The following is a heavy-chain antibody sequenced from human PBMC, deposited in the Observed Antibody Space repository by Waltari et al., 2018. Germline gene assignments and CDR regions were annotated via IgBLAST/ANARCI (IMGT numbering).Heavy chain of an antibody. Sequence: QLQLQESGPGLVKPSETLSLSCSVSGGSITSNRHYWGWLRQPPGQGLEWIGTISYNGATYSSPSLRGRVTVSRDTSMNQLSLKLGSVTAADTAVYYCATYIGASIGTAAFDVWGQGTMVTVSS. CDR3: ATYIGASIGTAAFDV. V-gene: IGHV4-39*01. CDR1: GGSITSNRHY. J-gene: IGHJ3*01. CDR2: ISYNGAT. D-gene: IGHD5-12*01.